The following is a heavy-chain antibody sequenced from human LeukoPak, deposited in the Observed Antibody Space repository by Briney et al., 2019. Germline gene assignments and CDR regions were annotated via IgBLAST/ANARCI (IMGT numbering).Heavy chain of an antibody. D-gene: IGHD3-3*01. J-gene: IGHJ5*02. V-gene: IGHV1-69*06. Sequence: SVKVSCKASGGTFSRFAVSWVRQAPGQGLEWMGGIIPIFGTANYAQKFQGRVTITADKSTSTAYMELSSLRSEDTAVYYCARFYDFWSGSPGGGWFDPWGQGTLVTVSS. CDR2: IIPIFGTA. CDR1: GGTFSRFA. CDR3: ARFYDFWSGSPGGGWFDP.